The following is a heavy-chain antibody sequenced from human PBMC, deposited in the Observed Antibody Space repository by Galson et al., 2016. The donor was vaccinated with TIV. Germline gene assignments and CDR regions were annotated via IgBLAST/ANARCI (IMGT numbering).Heavy chain of an antibody. D-gene: IGHD6-13*01. CDR3: ARAIAAPECY. CDR1: GFTFSSYS. Sequence: SLRLSCAGSGFTFSSYSMTWVRQAPGKGLEWVSYISDSSGSINYADSVKGRFTISRDNAKNSLYLQMNSLRVEDTAVYYCARAIAAPECYWGQGTLVTVSS. CDR2: ISDSSGSI. V-gene: IGHV3-48*04. J-gene: IGHJ4*02.